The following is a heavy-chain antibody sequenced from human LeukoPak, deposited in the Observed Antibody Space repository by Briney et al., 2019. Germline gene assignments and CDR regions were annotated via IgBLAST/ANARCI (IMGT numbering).Heavy chain of an antibody. D-gene: IGHD4-17*01. Sequence: SETLSLTCTVSGGSIRRYYWGWGREPPGKELEWIGYLYYTRSTNSHPSFTSRVTMSVDTSKNHFSLKLNSMTAADTAVYFCATRRYNDYGFDYWGQGTLVTVSS. CDR3: ATRRYNDYGFDY. J-gene: IGHJ4*02. CDR1: GGSIRRYY. V-gene: IGHV4-59*01. CDR2: LYYTRST.